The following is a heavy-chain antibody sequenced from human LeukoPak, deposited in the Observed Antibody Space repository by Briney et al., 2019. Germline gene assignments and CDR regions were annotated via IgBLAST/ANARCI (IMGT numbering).Heavy chain of an antibody. D-gene: IGHD3-22*01. Sequence: SVTVSFTSSVGTFSIYAISWVRQAPGQGLEWMGRIIPIFGTANYAQKFQGRVTITADKSTSTAYMELSSLRSEDTAVYYCASGSPSTYYYDSSGPWGQGTLVTVSS. CDR2: IIPIFGTA. CDR3: ASGSPSTYYYDSSGP. CDR1: VGTFSIYA. V-gene: IGHV1-69*06. J-gene: IGHJ4*02.